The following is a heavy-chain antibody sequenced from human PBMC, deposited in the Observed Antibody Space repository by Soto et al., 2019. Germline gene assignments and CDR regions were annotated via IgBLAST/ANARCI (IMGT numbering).Heavy chain of an antibody. CDR2: ISDTGSG. J-gene: IGHJ6*02. Sequence: QVQLQESGPGLVKPSETLSLTCTVSGGSVISGSYYWSWIRQPPGKGLEWVGCISDTGSGDYNPSLKSGVTISVHTSKRQFSLRLNSVTAADTAVYYCARAHSGYDPLGMDVWGQGTTVHVSS. CDR3: ARAHSGYDPLGMDV. V-gene: IGHV4-61*01. CDR1: GGSVISGSYY. D-gene: IGHD5-12*01.